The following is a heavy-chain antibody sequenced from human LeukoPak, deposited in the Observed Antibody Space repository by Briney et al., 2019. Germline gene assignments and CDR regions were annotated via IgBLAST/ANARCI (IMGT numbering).Heavy chain of an antibody. J-gene: IGHJ4*02. CDR2: IYYSGST. CDR1: GGSISSGDYY. D-gene: IGHD4-23*01. Sequence: SETLSLTCTVSGGSISSGDYYWSWIRQPPGKGLEWIGYIYYSGSTYYNPSLKSRVTISVDTSKNQFSLKLSSVTAADTAVYYCARAYGGKGYYFDYWGQGTLVTVSS. V-gene: IGHV4-30-4*01. CDR3: ARAYGGKGYYFDY.